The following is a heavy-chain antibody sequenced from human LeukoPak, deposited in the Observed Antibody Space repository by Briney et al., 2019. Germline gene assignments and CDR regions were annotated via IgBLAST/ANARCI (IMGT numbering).Heavy chain of an antibody. Sequence: GGSLRLSCVASGFSFSSYAMSWVRQAPGKGLEWVSYISSSSSTKYYADSMKGRFTISRDNAKNSLYLQMNSLRAEDTAVYYCARGDPENYYYYYMDVWAKGPRSPSP. D-gene: IGHD2-21*02. CDR3: ARGDPENYYYYYMDV. V-gene: IGHV3-48*01. CDR1: GFSFSSYA. J-gene: IGHJ6*03. CDR2: ISSSSSTK.